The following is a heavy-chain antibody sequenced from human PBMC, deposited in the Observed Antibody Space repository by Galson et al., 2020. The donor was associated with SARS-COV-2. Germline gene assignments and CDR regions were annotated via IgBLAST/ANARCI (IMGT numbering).Heavy chain of an antibody. CDR2: IYWDDDK. Sequence: SGPTLVKPTQTLTLTCTFSGFSLSTYKVGVGWIRQPPAKALEWLALIYWDDDKRYSPSLKSRLTITKDTSKNQVVLTMTNMDPVDTATYYCAHTPYYDDSNGFDIWGQGTMVTVSS. D-gene: IGHD4-17*01. V-gene: IGHV2-5*02. J-gene: IGHJ3*02. CDR1: GFSLSTYKVG. CDR3: AHTPYYDDSNGFDI.